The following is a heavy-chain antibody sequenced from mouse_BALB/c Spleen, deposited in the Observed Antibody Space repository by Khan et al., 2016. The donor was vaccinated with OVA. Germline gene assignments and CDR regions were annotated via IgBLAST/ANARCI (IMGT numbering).Heavy chain of an antibody. CDR1: GFTFSSYG. Sequence: EVELVESGGGLVPPGGSRKLSCTASGFTFSSYGMHWVRQAPEKGLEWVAYISADCSTIYYADTVKGRFTISRDNPKNPLFLQMTSLIAEETASNYCATSYFCGYCCDYGGPGTTVTVSS. D-gene: IGHD1-1*01. V-gene: IGHV5-17*02. CDR2: ISADCSTI. J-gene: IGHJ2*01. CDR3: ATSYFCGYCCDY.